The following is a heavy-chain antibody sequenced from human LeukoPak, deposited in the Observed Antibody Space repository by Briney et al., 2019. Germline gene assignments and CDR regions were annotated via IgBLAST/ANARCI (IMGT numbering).Heavy chain of an antibody. CDR2: IVYDGRSA. CDR3: ARFTGGDSSGYYED. V-gene: IGHV3-33*01. Sequence: GGSLRLSCAASGFSFSRHGMHWVRLAPGKGLEWVAFIVYDGRSATYAASVKGRFTISRDNSKNTVYLQMNSLRAEDTAVYCCARFTGGDSSGYYEDWGQGTLVTVSS. J-gene: IGHJ4*02. CDR1: GFSFSRHG. D-gene: IGHD3-22*01.